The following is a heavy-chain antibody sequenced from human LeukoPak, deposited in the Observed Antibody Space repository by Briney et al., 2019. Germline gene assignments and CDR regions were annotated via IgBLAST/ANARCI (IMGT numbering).Heavy chain of an antibody. Sequence: PGGSLRLSCAASGFSFSGYGMHWVRQAPGKGLEWVSSISSSSSYIYYADSVKGRFTISRDNAKNSLYLQMNSLRAEDTAVYYCARTYYDILTGQRWFDYWGQGTLVTVSS. J-gene: IGHJ4*02. D-gene: IGHD3-9*01. V-gene: IGHV3-21*01. CDR1: GFSFSGYG. CDR2: ISSSSSYI. CDR3: ARTYYDILTGQRWFDY.